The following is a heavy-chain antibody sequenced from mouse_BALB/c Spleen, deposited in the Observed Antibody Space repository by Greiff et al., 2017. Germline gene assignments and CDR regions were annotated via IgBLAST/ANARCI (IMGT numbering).Heavy chain of an antibody. J-gene: IGHJ3*01. CDR2: IYPGNVNT. V-gene: IGHV1S56*01. CDR1: GYTFTSYY. Sequence: QVQLKQSGPELVKPGASVRISCKASGYTFTSYYIHWVKQRPGQGLEWIGWIYPGNVNTKYNEKFKGKATLTADKSSSTAYMQLSSLTSEDSAVYFCARGYDYDGFAYWGQGTLVTVSA. D-gene: IGHD2-4*01. CDR3: ARGYDYDGFAY.